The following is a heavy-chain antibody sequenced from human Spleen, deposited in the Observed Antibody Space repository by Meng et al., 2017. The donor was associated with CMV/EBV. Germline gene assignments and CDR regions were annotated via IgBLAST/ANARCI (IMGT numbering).Heavy chain of an antibody. D-gene: IGHD3-10*01. CDR2: ISWNSDSI. CDR1: GFTFDDYA. Sequence: SLKISCAASGFTFDDYAMHWVRQGPGKGLEWVSGISWNSDSIGYADSVKGRFTISRDNAKNSLYLQMNSLRIEDTALYYCAKDISGGSDAFDIWGQGTMVTVSS. J-gene: IGHJ3*02. V-gene: IGHV3-9*01. CDR3: AKDISGGSDAFDI.